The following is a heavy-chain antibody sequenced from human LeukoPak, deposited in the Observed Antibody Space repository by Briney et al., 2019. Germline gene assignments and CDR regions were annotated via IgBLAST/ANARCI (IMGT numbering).Heavy chain of an antibody. CDR3: ARSSSSWYTGWFDP. CDR1: GGSISSSSYY. Sequence: SETLSLTCTVSGGSISSSSYYRGWIRQPPGKGLEWIGSIYNSGSTYYNPSLKSRVTISVDMSKNQFSLKLISVTAADTAVYYCARSSSSWYTGWFDPWGQGTLVTVSS. J-gene: IGHJ5*02. D-gene: IGHD6-13*01. CDR2: IYNSGST. V-gene: IGHV4-39*01.